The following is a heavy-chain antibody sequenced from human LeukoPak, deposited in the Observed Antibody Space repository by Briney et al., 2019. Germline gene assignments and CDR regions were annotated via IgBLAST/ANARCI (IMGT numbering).Heavy chain of an antibody. D-gene: IGHD6-13*01. CDR3: AREVRKAAAGPTRYFQH. CDR1: GFTVSSNY. Sequence: QTGGSLRLSCAASGFTVSSNYMSWVRQAPGKGLEWVSVIYSGGSTYYADSVKGRFTISRDNSKNTLYLQMNSLRAEDTAVYYCAREVRKAAAGPTRYFQHWGQGILVTVSS. J-gene: IGHJ1*01. CDR2: IYSGGST. V-gene: IGHV3-66*01.